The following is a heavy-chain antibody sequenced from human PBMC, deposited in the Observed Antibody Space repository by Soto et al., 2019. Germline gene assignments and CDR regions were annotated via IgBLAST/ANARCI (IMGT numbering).Heavy chain of an antibody. CDR1: GGSISSSTYY. CDR2: IYYSGST. V-gene: IGHV4-39*01. CDR3: ASSGWFDP. Sequence: QLQLQESGPGLVKPSETLSLTCTVSGGSISSSTYYWGWIRQPPGKGLEWIGPIYYSGSTYYNPSLKSRVTISVDTSKNQFSLKLSSVTAADTAVYYCASSGWFDPWGQGTLVTVSS. J-gene: IGHJ5*02.